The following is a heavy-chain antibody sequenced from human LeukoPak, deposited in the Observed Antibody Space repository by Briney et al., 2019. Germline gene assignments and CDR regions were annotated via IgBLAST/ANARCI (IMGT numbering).Heavy chain of an antibody. V-gene: IGHV1-69*04. Sequence: GASVKVSCKASGGTFSSYAISWVRQAPGQGLEWMGRIIPILGIANYAQKFQGRVTITADKSTSTAYVELSSLRSEDTAVYYCARLVDGYNTQFDYWGQGTLVTVS. J-gene: IGHJ4*02. CDR1: GGTFSSYA. CDR2: IIPILGIA. D-gene: IGHD5-12*01. CDR3: ARLVDGYNTQFDY.